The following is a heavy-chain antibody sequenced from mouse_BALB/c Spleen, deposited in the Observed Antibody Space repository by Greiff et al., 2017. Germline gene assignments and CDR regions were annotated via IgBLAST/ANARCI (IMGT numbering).Heavy chain of an antibody. Sequence: EVHLVESGGGLVKPGGSLKLSCAASGFAFSSYDMSWVRQTPEKRLEWVAYISSGGGSTYYPDTVKGRFTISRDNAKNTLYLQMSSLKSEDTAMYYCARKGEPPFDYWGQGTTLTVSS. D-gene: IGHD6-1*01. V-gene: IGHV5-12-1*01. CDR2: ISSGGGST. CDR3: ARKGEPPFDY. CDR1: GFAFSSYD. J-gene: IGHJ2*01.